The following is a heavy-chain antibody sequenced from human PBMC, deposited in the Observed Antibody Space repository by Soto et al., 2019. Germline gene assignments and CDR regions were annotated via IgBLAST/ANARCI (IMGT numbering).Heavy chain of an antibody. V-gene: IGHV2-5*02. D-gene: IGHD4-17*01. CDR2: IYWEDEK. Sequence: QITVRESVPTLVKPTQTLMLTCTFSGFSLSTGGVGVGWIRQPPGKALEGLALIYWEDEKRYSPSLKSRLTITKDTSKNQVVLTITIMEPVDTATYYCARASTVIPRIYYFDYWGQGTLVTVSS. CDR3: ARASTVIPRIYYFDY. CDR1: GFSLSTGGVG. J-gene: IGHJ4*02.